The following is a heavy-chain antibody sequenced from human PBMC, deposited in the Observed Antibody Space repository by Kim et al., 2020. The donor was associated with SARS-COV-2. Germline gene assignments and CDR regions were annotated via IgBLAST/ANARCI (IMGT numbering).Heavy chain of an antibody. Sequence: SVKVSCKASGGTFSSYAIIWVRQAPGQGLEWMGGIIPIFGTANYAQKFQGRVTITADESTSTAYMELSSLRSEDMAVYYCARGGYCSGGSCPGRGYYGMDVWGQGTTVTVSS. CDR1: GGTFSSYA. V-gene: IGHV1-69*13. CDR3: ARGGYCSGGSCPGRGYYGMDV. D-gene: IGHD2-15*01. CDR2: IIPIFGTA. J-gene: IGHJ6*02.